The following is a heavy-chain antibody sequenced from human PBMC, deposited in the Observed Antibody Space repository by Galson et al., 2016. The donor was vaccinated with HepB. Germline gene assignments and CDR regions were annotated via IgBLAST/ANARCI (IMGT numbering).Heavy chain of an antibody. CDR1: GYTIVTYA. Sequence: SVKVSCKASGYTIVTYAIHWVRQAPGQRLEWMGWINAGNGITRYSQKFQGRVTIASETSASTAYMELRSLSYEDTAVYYCAVPEHGGNTGAFHIWGHGAMVTVSS. CDR2: INAGNGIT. V-gene: IGHV1-3*01. D-gene: IGHD4-23*01. J-gene: IGHJ3*02. CDR3: AVPEHGGNTGAFHI.